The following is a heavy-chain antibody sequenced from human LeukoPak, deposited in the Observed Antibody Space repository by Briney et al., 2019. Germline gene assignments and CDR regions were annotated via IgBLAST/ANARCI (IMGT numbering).Heavy chain of an antibody. CDR1: GYTFTSYD. V-gene: IGHV1-8*01. Sequence: GASVKVSCKASGYTFTSYDINWVRQATGQGLEWMGRMNPNSGNTGYAQKFQGRVTMTRNTSISTAYMELSSLRSEDTAVYYCARIKRGYSYGNFDYWGQGTLVTVSS. CDR2: MNPNSGNT. D-gene: IGHD5-18*01. J-gene: IGHJ4*01. CDR3: ARIKRGYSYGNFDY.